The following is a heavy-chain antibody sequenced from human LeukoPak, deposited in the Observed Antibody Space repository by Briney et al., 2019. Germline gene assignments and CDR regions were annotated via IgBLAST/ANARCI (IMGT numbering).Heavy chain of an antibody. J-gene: IGHJ4*02. Sequence: GGSLRLSCAASGFTFSSYAMHWVRQAPGKGLEWVAVISYDGSNKYYADSVKGRFTISRDNSKNTLYLQMNSLRAEDTAVYYCARGAHESSGWFEGYYWGQGTLVTVSS. V-gene: IGHV3-30-3*01. CDR1: GFTFSSYA. D-gene: IGHD6-19*01. CDR2: ISYDGSNK. CDR3: ARGAHESSGWFEGYY.